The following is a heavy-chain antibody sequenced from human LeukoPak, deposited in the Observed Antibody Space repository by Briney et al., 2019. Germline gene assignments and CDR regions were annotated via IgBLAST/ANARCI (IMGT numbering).Heavy chain of an antibody. V-gene: IGHV4-61*01. J-gene: IGHJ3*02. D-gene: IGHD5-24*01. CDR3: ARAVEMATMDI. CDR2: IYYSGST. Sequence: SETLSLTCTVSGGSISSNNYYWSWIRQPPGKGLEWIGYIYYSGSTNYNPSLKSRVTISVDTSKNQFSLKLSSVTAADTAVYYCARAVEMATMDIWGQGTMVTVSS. CDR1: GGSISSNNYY.